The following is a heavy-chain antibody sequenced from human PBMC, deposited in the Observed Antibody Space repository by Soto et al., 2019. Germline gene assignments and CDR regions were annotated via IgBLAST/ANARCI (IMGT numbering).Heavy chain of an antibody. D-gene: IGHD2-15*01. J-gene: IGHJ6*03. CDR1: GFTFSNAW. CDR3: TTGLCCSGGSGYSCPYDYYMDV. V-gene: IGHV3-15*01. CDR2: IKSKTDGGTT. Sequence: EVQLVESGGGLVKPGGSLRLSCAASGFTFSNAWMSWVRQAPGKGLEWVGRIKSKTDGGTTDYAAPVKGRFTISRDDSKNTLYLQMNSLKTEYTAVYYCTTGLCCSGGSGYSCPYDYYMDVWGKGTTVTVSS.